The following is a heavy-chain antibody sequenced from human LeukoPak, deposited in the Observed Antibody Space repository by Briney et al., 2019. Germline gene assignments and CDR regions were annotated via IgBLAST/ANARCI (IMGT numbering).Heavy chain of an antibody. CDR1: GFTFSSYS. Sequence: GGSLTLSCAASGFTFSSYSMNWVRQAPGKGVEWVSSISSSSSYIYYADSVKGRFTISRDNAKNSLYLQMNSLRAEDTAVYYCARGGGLYQLLNWGQGTLVTVSS. D-gene: IGHD2-2*01. V-gene: IGHV3-21*01. J-gene: IGHJ4*02. CDR2: ISSSSSYI. CDR3: ARGGGLYQLLN.